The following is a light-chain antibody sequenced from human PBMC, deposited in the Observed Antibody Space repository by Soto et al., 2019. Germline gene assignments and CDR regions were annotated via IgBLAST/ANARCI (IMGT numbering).Light chain of an antibody. CDR1: ISDIGGYKY. J-gene: IGLJ3*02. V-gene: IGLV2-14*01. CDR3: TSYSRYGVPV. CDR2: EVS. Sequence: QCTLAQSASVSGSLGQSIPISCTGTISDIGGYKYVSWYQQHPGKAPKLIIFEVSNRPSGVSDRFSGSNSGNTASLTISGRQAEDEADYCCTSYSRYGVPVFGGGTKVTVL.